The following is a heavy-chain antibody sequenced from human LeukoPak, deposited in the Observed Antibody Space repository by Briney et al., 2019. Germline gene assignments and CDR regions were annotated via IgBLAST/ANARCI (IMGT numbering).Heavy chain of an antibody. CDR1: GGTFSSYA. V-gene: IGHV1-18*01. CDR2: ISAYNGNT. J-gene: IGHJ3*02. Sequence: ASVKVSCKASGGTFSSYAISWVRQAPGQGLEWMGWISAYNGNTNYAQKLQGRVTMTTDTSTSTAYMELRSLRSDDTAVYYCASHEGSDAFDIWGQGTMVTVSS. CDR3: ASHEGSDAFDI.